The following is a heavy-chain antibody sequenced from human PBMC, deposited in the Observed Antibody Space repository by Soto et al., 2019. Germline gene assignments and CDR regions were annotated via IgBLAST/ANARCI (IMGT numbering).Heavy chain of an antibody. J-gene: IGHJ3*02. CDR2: IDSDGNRI. Sequence: EVQLVQSGGGLVQPGGSLRLSCAASGFTFNSYWMHWVRQVPGKGLVWVSRIDSDGNRITYADSVKGRFTISRDNAKNTLYLRMNSLRAEDTAVYYCVRLLSTTWGRGDAFEIGGQGTMVTVSS. CDR1: GFTFNSYW. V-gene: IGHV3-74*03. D-gene: IGHD4-17*01. CDR3: VRLLSTTWGRGDAFEI.